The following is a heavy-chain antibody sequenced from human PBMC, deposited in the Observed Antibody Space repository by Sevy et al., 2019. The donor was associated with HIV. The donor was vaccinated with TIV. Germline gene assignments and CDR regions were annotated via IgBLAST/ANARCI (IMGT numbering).Heavy chain of an antibody. CDR2: IKTDGSQK. CDR1: GITFSESL. CDR3: ARIFSGSAPGFDY. Sequence: GGSLRLSCASSGITFSESLMSWVRQAPGKGLEWVASIKTDGSQKYYVYSVKGRFSISRDNAKNSLYLQMNSLRGDDTALYYCARIFSGSAPGFDYWGQGTLVTVSS. J-gene: IGHJ4*02. V-gene: IGHV3-7*01. D-gene: IGHD6-19*01.